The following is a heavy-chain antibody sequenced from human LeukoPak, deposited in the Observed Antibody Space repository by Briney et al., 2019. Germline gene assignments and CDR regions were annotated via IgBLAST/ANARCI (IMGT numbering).Heavy chain of an antibody. Sequence: PSETLSLTCAVYGGSFSGYYWSWIRQPPGKGLEWIGEINHSGSTNYNPSLKSRVTISVDTSKNQFSLKLSSVTAADTAVYYCARLLGLTAMQIRYFQHWGQGTLVTVSS. CDR3: ARLLGLTAMQIRYFQH. D-gene: IGHD5-18*01. V-gene: IGHV4-34*01. J-gene: IGHJ1*01. CDR1: GGSFSGYY. CDR2: INHSGST.